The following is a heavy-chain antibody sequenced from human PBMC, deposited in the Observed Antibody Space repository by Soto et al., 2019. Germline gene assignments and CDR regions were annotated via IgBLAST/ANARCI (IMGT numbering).Heavy chain of an antibody. J-gene: IGHJ4*02. CDR2: ISPTFGTA. D-gene: IGHD1-26*01. Sequence: SVKVSCKASGGTFSRHAIAWVRQAPGQGLEWMGGISPTFGTATYAPKFQGRVAISAHRSSNTAYMELSSLRSQDTAVYYCASERSAQYFDSWGQGTVVTVSS. CDR1: GGTFSRHA. V-gene: IGHV1-69*06. CDR3: ASERSAQYFDS.